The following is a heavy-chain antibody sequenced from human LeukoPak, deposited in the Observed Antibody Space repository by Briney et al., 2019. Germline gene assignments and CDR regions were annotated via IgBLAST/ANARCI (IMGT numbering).Heavy chain of an antibody. D-gene: IGHD2-21*02. J-gene: IGHJ4*01. V-gene: IGHV3-21*01. CDR2: IAGSSGYI. CDR3: ARDRGAYCGGDCYLGFDY. Sequence: GGSLRLSCAATGFTFSSYTMNWVRQAPGKGLEWVSSIAGSSGYISYADSVKGRFTISRDNAKKSLYLQMTSLTAEDTAVYYCARDRGAYCGGDCYLGFDYWGRGTLVTVSS. CDR1: GFTFSSYT.